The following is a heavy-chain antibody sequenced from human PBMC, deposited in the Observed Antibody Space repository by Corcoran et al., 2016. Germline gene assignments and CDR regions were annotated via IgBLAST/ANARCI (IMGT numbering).Heavy chain of an antibody. V-gene: IGHV5-10-1*03. D-gene: IGHD3-22*01. CDR2: IDPSDSYT. CDR3: ARHPYYYDSSGYYWLY. Sequence: EVQLVQSGAEVKKPGESLRISCKGSGYSFTSYWISWVRQMPGKGLEWMGRIDPSDSYTNYSPSFQGHVTISADKSISTAYLQWSSLKASDTATYYCARHPYYYDSSGYYWLYWGQGTLVTVSS. J-gene: IGHJ4*02. CDR1: GYSFTSYW.